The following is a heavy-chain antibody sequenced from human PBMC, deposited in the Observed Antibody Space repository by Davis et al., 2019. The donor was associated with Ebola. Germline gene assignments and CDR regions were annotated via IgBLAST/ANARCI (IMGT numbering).Heavy chain of an antibody. V-gene: IGHV5-51*01. Sequence: GASLNISCKGSGYSFTSYWIGWVRQMPGKGLEWMGIIYPGDSDTRYSPSFQGQVTISADKSISTAYLQWSSLKASDTAMYYCARRGQQQLVGEWFDPWGQGTTVTVSS. CDR2: IYPGDSDT. CDR1: GYSFTSYW. D-gene: IGHD6-13*01. J-gene: IGHJ5*01. CDR3: ARRGQQQLVGEWFDP.